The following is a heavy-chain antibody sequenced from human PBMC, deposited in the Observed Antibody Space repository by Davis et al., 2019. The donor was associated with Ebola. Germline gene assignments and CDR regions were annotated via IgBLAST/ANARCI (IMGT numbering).Heavy chain of an antibody. CDR1: GDSVSSGSTG. J-gene: IGHJ6*02. D-gene: IGHD1-26*01. V-gene: IGHV6-1*01. CDR2: TYYSSKWFN. Sequence: HSQTLSLTCAISGDSVSSGSTGWNWIRQSPLRGLEWLGRTYYSSKWFNDYAVSVNGRITINPDTSKNQFSLQLNSVTPEDTAVYYCVRGWGRTGMGVWGQGTTVTVSS. CDR3: VRGWGRTGMGV.